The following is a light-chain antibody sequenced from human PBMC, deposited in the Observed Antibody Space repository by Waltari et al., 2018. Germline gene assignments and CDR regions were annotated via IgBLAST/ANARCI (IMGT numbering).Light chain of an antibody. J-gene: IGLJ2*01. V-gene: IGLV3-21*01. CDR3: QVWESDSDHVV. CDR2: YAR. CDR1: NIGSKS. Sequence: SYVLTQPPSVSVAPGQTARITCGGNNIGSKSVHWYQQRPGQAPVLVIYYARDGPSGFPERISGSNSGNTATLTISRVEAGDEVDYYCQVWESDSDHVVFGGGTRVTVL.